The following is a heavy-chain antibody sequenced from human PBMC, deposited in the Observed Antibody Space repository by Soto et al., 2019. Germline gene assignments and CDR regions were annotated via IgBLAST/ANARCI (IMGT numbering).Heavy chain of an antibody. D-gene: IGHD3-10*01. J-gene: IGHJ3*02. CDR1: GYTFTSYY. V-gene: IGHV1-46*01. CDR2: INPSGGST. Sequence: ASVKVSCKASGYTFTSYYMHWVRQAPGQGLEWMGIINPSGGSTSYAQKFQGRVTMTRDTSTSTVYMELSSLRSEDTAVYYCAREIERVVIRGVDAFDIWGQGTMVTVSS. CDR3: AREIERVVIRGVDAFDI.